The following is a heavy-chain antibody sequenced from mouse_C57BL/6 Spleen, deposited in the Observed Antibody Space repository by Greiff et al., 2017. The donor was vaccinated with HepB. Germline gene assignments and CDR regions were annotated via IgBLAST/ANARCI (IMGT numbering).Heavy chain of an antibody. CDR1: GFTFSNYY. V-gene: IGHV5-16*01. J-gene: IGHJ1*03. CDR3: ARDKLGRRYFDV. D-gene: IGHD4-1*01. Sequence: EVQRVESEGGLVQPGSSMKLSCTASGFTFSNYYMAWVRQVPEKGLEWVANINYDGSSTYYLDSLKSRFIISRDNAKNILYLQMSSLKSEDTATYYCARDKLGRRYFDVWGTGTTVTVSS. CDR2: INYDGSST.